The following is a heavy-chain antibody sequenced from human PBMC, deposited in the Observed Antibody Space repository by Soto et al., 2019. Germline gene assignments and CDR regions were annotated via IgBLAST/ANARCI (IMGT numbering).Heavy chain of an antibody. CDR1: GFTFDDYA. V-gene: IGHV3-9*01. Sequence: EVQLVESGGGLVQPGRSLRLSCAASGFTFDDYAMHWVRQAPGKGLEGVSGISWNSGSIGYADSVKGRFTISRDNAKNSLYLQMNSLRAEDTALYYCAKGSEAFYYYYYMDVWGKGTTVTVSS. J-gene: IGHJ6*03. CDR3: AKGSEAFYYYYYMDV. CDR2: ISWNSGSI. D-gene: IGHD3-10*01.